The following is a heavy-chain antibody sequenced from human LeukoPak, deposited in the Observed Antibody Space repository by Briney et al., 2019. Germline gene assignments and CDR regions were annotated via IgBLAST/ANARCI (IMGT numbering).Heavy chain of an antibody. CDR2: INHSGST. CDR1: GGSFSGYY. CDR3: ARGIPPWGDSLLNRTVRPPERFDP. J-gene: IGHJ5*02. V-gene: IGHV4-34*01. D-gene: IGHD2-21*02. Sequence: SETLSLTCAVYGGSFSGYYWSWIRQPPGKGLEWIGEINHSGSTNYNPSLKSRVTISVDTSKNQFSLKLSSVTAADTAVYYCARGIPPWGDSLLNRTVRPPERFDPWGQGTLVTVSS.